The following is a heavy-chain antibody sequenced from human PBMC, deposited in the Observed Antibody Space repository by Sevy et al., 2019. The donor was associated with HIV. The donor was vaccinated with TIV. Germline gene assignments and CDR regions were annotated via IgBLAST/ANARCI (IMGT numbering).Heavy chain of an antibody. Sequence: ASVKLSCKASGGTFSSYAISWVRQAPGQGLEWMGGIIPIFGTANYAQKFQGRVTITADESTSTAYMELSSLRSEDTAVYYCARSRNYYSSLDAFDIWGQGTMVTVSS. D-gene: IGHD3-22*01. J-gene: IGHJ3*02. CDR3: ARSRNYYSSLDAFDI. CDR1: GGTFSSYA. V-gene: IGHV1-69*13. CDR2: IIPIFGTA.